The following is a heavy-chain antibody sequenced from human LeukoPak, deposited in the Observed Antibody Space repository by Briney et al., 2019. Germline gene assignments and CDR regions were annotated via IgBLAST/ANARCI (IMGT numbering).Heavy chain of an antibody. J-gene: IGHJ4*02. CDR3: GREIQAPGKTLEY. Sequence: PGGSLRLSCALSGFTSSSYWMHWVRQVPGKGLVWVSRINDDGTYTVYADSVKGRFTISRDNAKNTLYLQMNSPRGEDTAVYYCGREIQAPGKTLEYWGQGTLVTVSS. CDR2: INDDGTYT. V-gene: IGHV3-74*01. CDR1: GFTSSSYW.